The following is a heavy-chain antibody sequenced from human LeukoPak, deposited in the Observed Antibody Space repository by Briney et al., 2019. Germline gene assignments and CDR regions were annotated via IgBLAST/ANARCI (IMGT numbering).Heavy chain of an antibody. J-gene: IGHJ1*01. Sequence: GGSLRLSCAASGFTFRSYSMNWVRQAPGKGLEWVSAISGSGGSTYYADSVKGRFTISRDNSKNTLYLQMNSLRAEDTAVYYCAKDQEEVGGVGFQHWGQGTLVTVSS. D-gene: IGHD1-26*01. CDR2: ISGSGGST. CDR1: GFTFRSYS. V-gene: IGHV3-23*01. CDR3: AKDQEEVGGVGFQH.